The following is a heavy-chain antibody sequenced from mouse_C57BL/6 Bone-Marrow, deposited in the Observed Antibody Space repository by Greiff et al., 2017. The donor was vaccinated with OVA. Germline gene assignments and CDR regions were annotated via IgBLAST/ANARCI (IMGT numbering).Heavy chain of an antibody. V-gene: IGHV14-4*01. CDR2: IDPENGDT. CDR3: TPYDYDNY. J-gene: IGHJ2*01. CDR1: GFNIKDDY. D-gene: IGHD2-4*01. Sequence: VQLKQSGAELVRPGASVKLSCTASGFNIKDDYMHWVKQRPEQGLEWIGWIDPENGDTEYASKFQGKATITADTSSNTAYLQLSSLTSEDTAVYYCTPYDYDNYWGQGTTLTVSS.